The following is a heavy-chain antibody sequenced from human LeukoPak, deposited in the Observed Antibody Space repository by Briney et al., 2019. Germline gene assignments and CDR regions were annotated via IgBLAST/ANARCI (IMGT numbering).Heavy chain of an antibody. J-gene: IGHJ4*02. CDR2: IKQDGSEE. CDR3: ARDRPTLSYYDSSNYAKVLDS. D-gene: IGHD3-22*01. CDR1: GFTFRNFW. V-gene: IGHV3-7*01. Sequence: PGGSLRLSCAASGFTFRNFWMTWVRQAPGKGLEWVANIKQDGSEEYYVGSVKGRFTISRDNAQNSVFLQMNSLRAEDTAVYYCARDRPTLSYYDSSNYAKVLDSWGQGTLVTVSS.